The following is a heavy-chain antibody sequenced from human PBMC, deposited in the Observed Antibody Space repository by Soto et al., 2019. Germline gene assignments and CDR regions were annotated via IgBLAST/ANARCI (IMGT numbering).Heavy chain of an antibody. CDR1: GVSFSDLC. V-gene: IGHV4-34*01. J-gene: IGHJ4*02. CDR2: ITHSGNT. D-gene: IGHD2-21*02. CDR3: ARGGLEPLTFDS. Sequence: SEILSLPYAVYGVSFSDLCCPWIRQPPGKGLEWIGYITHSGNTYYNPSLKSRVSISMDRSKNQFSLSLSSLTAADTAVYYCARGGLEPLTFDSWGQGTLVTVSS.